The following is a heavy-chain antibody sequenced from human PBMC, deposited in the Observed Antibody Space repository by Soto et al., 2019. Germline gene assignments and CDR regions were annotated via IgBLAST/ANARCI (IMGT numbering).Heavy chain of an antibody. CDR1: GGSINSGDYS. J-gene: IGHJ4*02. CDR3: ATDLGDCTNGVCYPRFAY. CDR2: IYHTGTT. D-gene: IGHD2-8*01. Sequence: SETLSLTCTVSGGSINSGDYSWTWIRQPPGKGLEWIGYIYHTGTTYYNMSLKSRVTISVDRSKNQFSLKLSSVTAADTAVYYCATDLGDCTNGVCYPRFAYRGQGTLVTSPQ. V-gene: IGHV4-30-2*01.